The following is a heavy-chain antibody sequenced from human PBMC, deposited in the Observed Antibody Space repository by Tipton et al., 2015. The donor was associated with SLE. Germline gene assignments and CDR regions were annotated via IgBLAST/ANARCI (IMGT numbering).Heavy chain of an antibody. D-gene: IGHD6-19*01. CDR3: AREGIGSGWNYFDY. V-gene: IGHV4-4*07. CDR2: IYTSGST. CDR1: GGSISSYY. Sequence: TLSLTCTVSGGSISSYYWSWIRQPAGKGLEWIGRIYTSGSTNYNPSLKSRVTMSVDTSKNQFSLKLSSVSAADTAVYYCAREGIGSGWNYFDYWGQGTLVTVSS. J-gene: IGHJ4*02.